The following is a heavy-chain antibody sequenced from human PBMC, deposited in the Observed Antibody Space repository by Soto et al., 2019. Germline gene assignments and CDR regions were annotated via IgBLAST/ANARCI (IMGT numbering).Heavy chain of an antibody. Sequence: PGGSLRLSCAASGFTFSSYSMNWVRQAPGKGLEWVSSISSSSSYIYYADSVKGRFTISRDNAKNSLYLQMNSLRAEDTAVYYCAKDRSRGEDRWRMIAAPHYAFDIWGQGTMVTVSS. V-gene: IGHV3-21*04. CDR3: AKDRSRGEDRWRMIAAPHYAFDI. J-gene: IGHJ3*02. D-gene: IGHD3-22*01. CDR2: ISSSSSYI. CDR1: GFTFSSYS.